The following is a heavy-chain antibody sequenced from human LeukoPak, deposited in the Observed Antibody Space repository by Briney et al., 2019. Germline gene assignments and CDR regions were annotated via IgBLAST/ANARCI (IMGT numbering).Heavy chain of an antibody. V-gene: IGHV3-48*03. D-gene: IGHD3-22*01. CDR2: ISTSGST. CDR1: GFTLSSYE. J-gene: IGHJ4*02. CDR3: AKTYYYDNSGYWSAYYFDY. Sequence: GGSLRLSCAASGFTLSSYEMNWVRQAPGKGLEWVSYISTSGSTHYADSVKGRFTISRDNSKNTLFLQMNSLRAEDTAVYYCAKTYYYDNSGYWSAYYFDYWGQGTQVTVSS.